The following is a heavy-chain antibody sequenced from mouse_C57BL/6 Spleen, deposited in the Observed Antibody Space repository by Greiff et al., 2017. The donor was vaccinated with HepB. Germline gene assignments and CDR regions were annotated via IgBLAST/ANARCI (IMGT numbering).Heavy chain of an antibody. CDR2: SHPNSGST. J-gene: IGHJ3*01. CDR3: ASPIYYDYDGFAY. V-gene: IGHV1-64*01. Sequence: QVQLKESGAEPVKPGASVKLSCKASGYTFTSYWMHWVKQRPGQGLEWIGMSHPNSGSTNYNEKFKRKATLTVDKSSSTAYMQLSSLTSEDSAVYYCASPIYYDYDGFAYWGQGTLVTVSA. D-gene: IGHD2-4*01. CDR1: GYTFTSYW.